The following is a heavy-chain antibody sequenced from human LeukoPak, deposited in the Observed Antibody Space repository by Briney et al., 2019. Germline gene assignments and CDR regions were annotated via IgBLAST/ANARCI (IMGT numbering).Heavy chain of an antibody. V-gene: IGHV3-23*01. CDR1: GFTFSTYA. CDR2: ISGSGDST. J-gene: IGHJ1*01. D-gene: IGHD2-2*01. CDR3: ARDCSSTSCHLGIQH. Sequence: GGSLRLSCAASGFTFSTYAVNWVRQAPGKGLEWVSTISGSGDSTYYADSVKGRFTISRDNSKDTLYLQMSSVRAEDTAVYYCARDCSSTSCHLGIQHWGQGTLVTVSS.